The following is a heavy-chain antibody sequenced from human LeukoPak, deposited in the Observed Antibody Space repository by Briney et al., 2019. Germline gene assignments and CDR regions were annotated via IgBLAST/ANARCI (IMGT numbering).Heavy chain of an antibody. D-gene: IGHD3-3*01. V-gene: IGHV4-4*02. J-gene: IGHJ4*02. CDR1: GGSISSSNW. CDR3: ASTGILRFLEWSNFLDY. CDR2: IYHSGST. Sequence: SETLSLTCAVSGGSISSSNWWSWVRQPPGKGLEWIGEIYHSGSTNYNPSLKSRVTISVDKSKNQFSLKLSSVTAADTAVYYCASTGILRFLEWSNFLDYWGQGTLVTVSS.